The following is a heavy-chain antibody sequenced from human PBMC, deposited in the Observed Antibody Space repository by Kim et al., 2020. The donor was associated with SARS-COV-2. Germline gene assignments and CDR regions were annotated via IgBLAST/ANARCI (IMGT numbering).Heavy chain of an antibody. D-gene: IGHD6-6*01. CDR1: GFTFSSYS. CDR2: ISSSSSYI. J-gene: IGHJ4*02. Sequence: GGSLRLSCAASGFTFSSYSMNWVRQAPGKGLEWVSSISSSSSYIYYADSVKGRFTISRDNAKNSLYLQMNSLRAEDTAVYYCARDMTDEYSSSWFDYWGQGTLVTVSS. V-gene: IGHV3-21*01. CDR3: ARDMTDEYSSSWFDY.